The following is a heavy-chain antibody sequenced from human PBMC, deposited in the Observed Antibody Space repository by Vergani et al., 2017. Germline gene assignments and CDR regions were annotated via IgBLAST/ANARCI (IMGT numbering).Heavy chain of an antibody. CDR2: IIPILGIA. V-gene: IGHV1-69*02. D-gene: IGHD2-8*02. CDR3: AKAIRLFIWSDAFDI. J-gene: IGHJ3*02. CDR1: GGTFSSYT. Sequence: QVQLVQSGAEVKKPGSSVKVSCKASGGTFSSYTISWVRQAPGQGLEWMGRIIPILGIANYAQKFQGRVTITADKSTSTAYMELSSLRAEDTAVYYCAKAIRLFIWSDAFDIWGQGTMVTVSS.